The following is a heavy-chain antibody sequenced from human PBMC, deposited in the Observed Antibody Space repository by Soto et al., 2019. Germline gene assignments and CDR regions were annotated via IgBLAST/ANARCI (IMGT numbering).Heavy chain of an antibody. D-gene: IGHD3-16*01. J-gene: IGHJ4*02. Sequence: GGSLRLCCAASGFTFSNYAMTWVRQGPGKGLEWVSGISGSGGRSYYADSVKGRFTISRDNSKSTLYLQMNSLRAEDTAVYYCAKAYFVWSSEQPYYFDYWGQGTLVTVS. CDR1: GFTFSNYA. V-gene: IGHV3-23*01. CDR2: ISGSGGRS. CDR3: AKAYFVWSSEQPYYFDY.